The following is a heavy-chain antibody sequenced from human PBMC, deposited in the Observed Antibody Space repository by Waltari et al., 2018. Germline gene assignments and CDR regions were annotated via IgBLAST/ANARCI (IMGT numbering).Heavy chain of an antibody. D-gene: IGHD2-15*01. CDR1: GFSFSRYA. CDR3: AKSLGVVVAARVAFDI. CDR2: ISGSGGST. Sequence: EVQLLASGGGLVQPGGSLRLSCAASGFSFSRYAMSWVRQAPGKGLEWVSAISGSGGSTYYADSVKGRFTISRDNSKNTLYLQMNSLRAEDTAVYYCAKSLGVVVAARVAFDIWGQGTMVTVSS. V-gene: IGHV3-23*01. J-gene: IGHJ3*02.